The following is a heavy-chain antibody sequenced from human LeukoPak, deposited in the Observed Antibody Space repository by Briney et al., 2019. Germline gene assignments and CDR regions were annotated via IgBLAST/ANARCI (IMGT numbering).Heavy chain of an antibody. V-gene: IGHV4-59*01. CDR2: ISYIGST. Sequence: PSETLSLTCTVSGASISNSYLSWIRQPPGKGLEWIGYISYIGSTNYNPSLQSRVTISVDTSKNQFSLRLTSVTAADTAVYYCARVSGGWYADYWGQGTLVTVSS. CDR1: GASISNSY. CDR3: ARVSGGWYADY. D-gene: IGHD6-19*01. J-gene: IGHJ4*02.